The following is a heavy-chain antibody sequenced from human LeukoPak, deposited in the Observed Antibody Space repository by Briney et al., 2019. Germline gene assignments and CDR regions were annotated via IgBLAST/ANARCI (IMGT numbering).Heavy chain of an antibody. CDR3: AIPPRGILVAMPRFDY. CDR2: ISGSGGST. D-gene: IGHD2-15*01. CDR1: GGSISSYH. Sequence: ETLSLTCTVSGGSISSYHWSWVRQAPGKGLEWVSAISGSGGSTYYADSVKGRFTISRDNSKNTLYLQMNSLRAEDTAVYYCAIPPRGILVAMPRFDYWGQGTLVTVSS. V-gene: IGHV3-23*01. J-gene: IGHJ4*02.